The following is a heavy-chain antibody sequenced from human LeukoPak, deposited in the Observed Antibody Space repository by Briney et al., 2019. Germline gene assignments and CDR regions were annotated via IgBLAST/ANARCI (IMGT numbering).Heavy chain of an antibody. CDR1: GFTVNSNY. CDR3: ARESSYSSSWVS. V-gene: IGHV3-53*01. J-gene: IGHJ5*02. D-gene: IGHD6-13*01. CDR2: IYSGGST. Sequence: GGSLRLSCVASGFTVNSNYMSWVRQAPGKGLEWVAVIYSGGSTYYADSVKGRFTISRDNSKNTLYLQMNSLRAEDTAVYYCARESSYSSSWVSWGQGTLVTVSS.